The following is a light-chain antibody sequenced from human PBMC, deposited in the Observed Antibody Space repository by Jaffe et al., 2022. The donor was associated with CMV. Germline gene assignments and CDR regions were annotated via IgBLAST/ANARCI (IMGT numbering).Light chain of an antibody. CDR2: AAS. J-gene: IGKJ3*01. CDR3: QQANTFPFT. V-gene: IGKV1D-12*01. CDR1: QDISIW. Sequence: DIQMTQSPSSVSASVGDRVTITCRASQDISIWLAWYQQTPGKAPKLLIYAASSLQSGVPSRFSGSGSGTDFTLTISSLQPEDFATYYCQQANTFPFTFGPGTKVDI.